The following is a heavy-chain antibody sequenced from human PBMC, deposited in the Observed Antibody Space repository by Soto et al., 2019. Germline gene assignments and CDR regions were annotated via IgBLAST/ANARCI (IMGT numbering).Heavy chain of an antibody. J-gene: IGHJ6*04. V-gene: IGHV4-59*01. D-gene: IGHD2-15*01. Sequence: LVTLSLSCTVSGGSISSYCGSWIRQPKGKGLEWIRNIYYSGSTNYNPSIKSRVTISVDTSKNHFSLKLSSVTAADTAVYYFARGGPVGYCSGGSCFMAFRGKGTTVIVSP. CDR1: GGSISSYC. CDR3: ARGGPVGYCSGGSCFMAF. CDR2: IYYSGST.